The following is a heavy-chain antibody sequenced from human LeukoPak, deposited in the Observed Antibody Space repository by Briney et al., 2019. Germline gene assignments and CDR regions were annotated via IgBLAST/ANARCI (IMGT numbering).Heavy chain of an antibody. CDR1: GGSISSGGYY. CDR3: ARDSTVGYAFDI. J-gene: IGHJ3*02. V-gene: IGHV4-31*03. CDR2: ITYSGST. D-gene: IGHD4-17*01. Sequence: SATLSLTCTVSGGSISSGGYYWSWIRQHPGKGLEWIGYITYSGSTYYNPSLKSRVTISVDTSKNQFSLKLSSVTAADTAVYYCARDSTVGYAFDIWGQGTMVTLSS.